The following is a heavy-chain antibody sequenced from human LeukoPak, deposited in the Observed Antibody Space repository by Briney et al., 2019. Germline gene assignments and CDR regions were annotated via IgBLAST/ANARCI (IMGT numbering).Heavy chain of an antibody. Sequence: PGGSLRLSCAASGFTFSSYGMHWVRQAPGKGLEWVAVIWYDGSNKYYADSVKGRFTISRDNAKNSLYLQLNSLRAEDTAVYYCARGKAFDIWGQGTMVTVSS. V-gene: IGHV3-33*01. CDR3: ARGKAFDI. CDR2: IWYDGSNK. J-gene: IGHJ3*02. CDR1: GFTFSSYG.